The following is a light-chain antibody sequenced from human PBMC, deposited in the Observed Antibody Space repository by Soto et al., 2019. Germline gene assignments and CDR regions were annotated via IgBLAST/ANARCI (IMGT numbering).Light chain of an antibody. V-gene: IGLV1-40*01. Sequence: QSVLTQPPSASGTPGQRVTISCSGSSSNIESNYVYWYQQLPGTAPKLLIYGYNNRPSGVPDRFSGSKSGTSASLAITGLQAEDEADYYCQSYDSNLSGWVFGGGTKLTVL. J-gene: IGLJ3*02. CDR2: GYN. CDR3: QSYDSNLSGWV. CDR1: SSNIESNY.